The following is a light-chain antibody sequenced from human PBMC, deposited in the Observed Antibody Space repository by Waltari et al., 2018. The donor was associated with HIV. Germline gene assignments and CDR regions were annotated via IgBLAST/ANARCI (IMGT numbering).Light chain of an antibody. CDR1: ISNIGAGYD. V-gene: IGLV1-40*01. CDR3: QSYDGSLGGYV. Sequence: SVLTQPPSASGAPGQRVTISCTGTISNIGAGYDVHWYQQLPGTAPKLLIYGHTNRPSGVPDRFSGSKSGTSASLAITGLQAEDEADYYCQSYDGSLGGYVFGTGTAVTVL. J-gene: IGLJ1*01. CDR2: GHT.